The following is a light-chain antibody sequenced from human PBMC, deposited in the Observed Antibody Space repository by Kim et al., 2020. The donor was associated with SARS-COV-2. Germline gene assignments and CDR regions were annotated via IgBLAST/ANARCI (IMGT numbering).Light chain of an antibody. CDR2: AAA. Sequence: ASIGDRVTITCRASQDNANSLAWYQQKPGKVPQVLIYAAATLQSGVPSRFSGSGSGTEFTLTIGSLQTEDGATYYCQKYNRAPWTFGPGTKVDIK. CDR1: QDNANS. J-gene: IGKJ1*01. V-gene: IGKV1-27*01. CDR3: QKYNRAPWT.